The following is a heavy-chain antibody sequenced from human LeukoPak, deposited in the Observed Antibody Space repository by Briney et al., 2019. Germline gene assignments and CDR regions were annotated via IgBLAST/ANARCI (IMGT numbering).Heavy chain of an antibody. Sequence: PGGSLRLSCAASGFTFSSYGMHWVRQAPGKGLEWVANIKEDGSEKYYVDSVKGRFTISRDNAKDSLYLQMNSLRAEDTAVYYCARILVYGSGAEAFDYWGQGTLVTVSS. D-gene: IGHD3-10*01. J-gene: IGHJ4*02. CDR1: GFTFSSYG. CDR2: IKEDGSEK. CDR3: ARILVYGSGAEAFDY. V-gene: IGHV3-7*01.